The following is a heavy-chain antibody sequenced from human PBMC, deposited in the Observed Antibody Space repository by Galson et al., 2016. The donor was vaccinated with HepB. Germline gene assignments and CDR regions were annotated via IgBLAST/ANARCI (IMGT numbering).Heavy chain of an antibody. D-gene: IGHD3-16*01. CDR3: ARFRLGGPTDY. CDR2: IYSGGST. Sequence: SLRLSCAASGFTVSSNYMSWVRQAPGKGLEWVSVIYSGGSTDYADSVKGRFTISRHNSKNALYLQMNILRAEDTAVYYCARFRLGGPTDYWGQGTLVTVSS. J-gene: IGHJ4*02. V-gene: IGHV3-53*04. CDR1: GFTVSSNY.